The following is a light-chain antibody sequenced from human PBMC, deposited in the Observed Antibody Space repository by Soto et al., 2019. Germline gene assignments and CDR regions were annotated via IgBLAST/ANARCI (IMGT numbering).Light chain of an antibody. CDR3: QQSYSNPRT. CDR2: AAT. J-gene: IGKJ1*01. Sequence: EIQISQSPSALSASVGDRVTITCRASQSISSYLNWYQHKPGKAPNLLIYAATTLQSGVPSRFSGSGSGTDFTLTISSLQPEDFATYYCQQSYSNPRTFGQGTKVDIK. V-gene: IGKV1-39*01. CDR1: QSISSY.